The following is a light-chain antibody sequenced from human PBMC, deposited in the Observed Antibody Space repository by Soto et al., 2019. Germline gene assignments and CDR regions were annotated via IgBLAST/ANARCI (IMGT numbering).Light chain of an antibody. Sequence: DIPMTQSPATLSASVGDRVTITCRASQSVSSWLAWYQQKPGKAPKLLIYDASNLESGVPLRFSGSGSGTEFTLTISSLQPDDFATYYCQQYNQYSWTFGQGPKVEVK. CDR3: QQYNQYSWT. J-gene: IGKJ1*01. V-gene: IGKV1-5*01. CDR1: QSVSSW. CDR2: DAS.